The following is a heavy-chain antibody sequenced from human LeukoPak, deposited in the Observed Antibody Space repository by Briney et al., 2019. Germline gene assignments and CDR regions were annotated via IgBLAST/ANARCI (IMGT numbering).Heavy chain of an antibody. D-gene: IGHD1-26*01. Sequence: PSETLSLTCTVSGYSISRNYFWGWIRQPPGKGLEWIGSIYHSGNTYSKPSLKSRVTMSVDTSKNQFSLKLSSVTAADTAVYYCARVGGSPTDYYYYMDVWGKGTTVTVSS. CDR3: ARVGGSPTDYYYYMDV. J-gene: IGHJ6*03. CDR2: IYHSGNT. V-gene: IGHV4-38-2*02. CDR1: GYSISRNYF.